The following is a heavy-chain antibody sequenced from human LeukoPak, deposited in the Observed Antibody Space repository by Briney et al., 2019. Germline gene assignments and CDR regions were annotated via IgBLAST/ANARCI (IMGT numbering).Heavy chain of an antibody. CDR3: ARRSSSWFHYFDY. Sequence: PGGSLRLSCAASGSTFSNYAMHWVRQAPGKGLEYVSAISSNGGSTYYANSVKGRFTISRDNSNNTLYLQMGSLRAEDMAVYYCARRSSSWFHYFDYWGQGTLVTVSS. CDR2: ISSNGGST. J-gene: IGHJ4*02. V-gene: IGHV3-64*01. CDR1: GSTFSNYA. D-gene: IGHD6-13*01.